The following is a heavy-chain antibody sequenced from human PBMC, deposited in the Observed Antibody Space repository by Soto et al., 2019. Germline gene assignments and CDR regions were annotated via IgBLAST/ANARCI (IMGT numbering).Heavy chain of an antibody. CDR3: VRSFGWYAIDY. V-gene: IGHV4-4*02. D-gene: IGHD6-19*01. CDR2: ISHIGSV. Sequence: QVLLQESGPGLVQPSGTLSLSCAVSGVSISSNYYWGWVRQPPGKGLEWLGDISHIGSVNYSPSLMSRVTISMDRSENQFSLKVNSVTAADTAVYYCVRSFGWYAIDYWGQGTLVIVSS. CDR1: GVSISSNYY. J-gene: IGHJ4*02.